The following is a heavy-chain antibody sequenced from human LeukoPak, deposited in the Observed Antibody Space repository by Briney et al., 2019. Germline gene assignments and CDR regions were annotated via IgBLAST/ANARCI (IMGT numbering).Heavy chain of an antibody. CDR3: ARALGCSSTSCYSWFDP. D-gene: IGHD2-2*01. Sequence: GASVKVSCKASGYTGTSYAMHWVRQAPGQRLEWMGWINAGNGNTKYSQKFQGRVTITRDTSASTAYMELRSLRSEDTAVYYCARALGCSSTSCYSWFDPWGQGTLVTVSS. V-gene: IGHV1-3*01. CDR2: INAGNGNT. CDR1: GYTGTSYA. J-gene: IGHJ5*02.